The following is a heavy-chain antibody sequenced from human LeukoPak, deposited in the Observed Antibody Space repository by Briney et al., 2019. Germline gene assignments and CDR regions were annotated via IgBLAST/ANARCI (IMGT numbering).Heavy chain of an antibody. D-gene: IGHD3-22*01. CDR2: IYSGGST. Sequence: PGGSLRLSCAASGFTVSSNYMSWVRQAPGKGLEWVSVIYSGGSTYYADSVKGRFTISRDNSKDTLYLQMNSLRAEDTAVYYCASGGDTDSRYFKYWGQGTLVTVSS. CDR1: GFTVSSNY. CDR3: ASGGDTDSRYFKY. J-gene: IGHJ1*01. V-gene: IGHV3-66*01.